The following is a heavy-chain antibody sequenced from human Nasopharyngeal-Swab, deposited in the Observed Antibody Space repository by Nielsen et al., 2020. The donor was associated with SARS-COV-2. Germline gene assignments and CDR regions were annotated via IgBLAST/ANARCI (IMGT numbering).Heavy chain of an antibody. CDR3: ARRDDSYYFDY. J-gene: IGHJ4*02. CDR2: IYPGDSDT. V-gene: IGHV5-51*01. D-gene: IGHD3-3*01. Sequence: ARQMPGKGLEWMGIIYPGDSDTRYSPSFQGQVTISADKSISTAYLQWSSLKASDTAMYYCARRDDSYYFDYWGQGTLVTVSS.